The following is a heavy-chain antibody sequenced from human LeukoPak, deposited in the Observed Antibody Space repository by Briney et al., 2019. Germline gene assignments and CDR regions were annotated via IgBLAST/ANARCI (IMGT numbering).Heavy chain of an antibody. CDR3: AAGGGDDYVWGSYRFDY. D-gene: IGHD3-16*02. V-gene: IGHV1-58*01. CDR1: GFTFTSSA. CDR2: IVVGSGNT. J-gene: IGHJ4*02. Sequence: SVKVSCKASGFTFTSSAVQWVRQARGQRLEWIGWIVVGSGNTNYAQKFQERVTITRDMSTSTAYMELSSLRSEDTAVYYCAAGGGDDYVWGSYRFDYWGQGTLVTVSS.